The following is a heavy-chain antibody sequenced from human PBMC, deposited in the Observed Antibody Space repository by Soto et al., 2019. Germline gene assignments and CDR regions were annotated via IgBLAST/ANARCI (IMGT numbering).Heavy chain of an antibody. D-gene: IGHD1-20*01. CDR3: ARSPGITGTRASQYAMDV. Sequence: QVQLVQSGAEVKKPGSSVRVSCKASGDTFNTFAISWVRQAPGRGLEWMGGIIPIFGTPDYAQQFPGRVTISADESTSTAYLELRSLRSEDTAVYYCARSPGITGTRASQYAMDVWGQGTTVTVSS. CDR2: IIPIFGTP. CDR1: GDTFNTFA. V-gene: IGHV1-69*01. J-gene: IGHJ6*02.